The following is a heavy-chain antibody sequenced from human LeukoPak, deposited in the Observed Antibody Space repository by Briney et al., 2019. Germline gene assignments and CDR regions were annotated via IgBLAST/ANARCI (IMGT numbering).Heavy chain of an antibody. V-gene: IGHV4-59*01. CDR1: GGSISSYY. CDR3: ARAPSSSSVYYYGMDV. CDR2: IYYSGST. Sequence: SETLSLTRTVSGGSISSYYWSWIRQPPGKGLEWIGYIYYSGSTNYNPSLKSRVTISVDTSKNQFSLKLSSVTAADTAVYYCARAPSSSSVYYYGMDVWGQGTTVTVSS. J-gene: IGHJ6*02. D-gene: IGHD6-6*01.